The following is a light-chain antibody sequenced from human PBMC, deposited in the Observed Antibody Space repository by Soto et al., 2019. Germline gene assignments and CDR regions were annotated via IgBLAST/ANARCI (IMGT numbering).Light chain of an antibody. CDR2: EVS. V-gene: IGLV2-8*01. CDR1: SSDVGGYNY. CDR3: TSYAGSNNLV. Sequence: QSVLTQPPSASGSPGQSVTISCTGTSSDVGGYNYVSWYQQHPGKAPKLIIFEVSKRPSGVPDRFSGSKSGNTASLTVSGLQAEDEAEYHCTSYAGSNNLVFGGGTQLTVL. J-gene: IGLJ3*02.